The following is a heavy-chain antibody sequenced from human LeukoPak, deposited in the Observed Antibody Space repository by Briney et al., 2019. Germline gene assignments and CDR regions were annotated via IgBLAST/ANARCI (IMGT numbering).Heavy chain of an antibody. D-gene: IGHD6-19*01. CDR3: ARGIAVAGTGNWFDP. CDR2: INHSGST. Sequence: SETLPLTCAVYGGSFSGYYWSWIRQPPGKGLEWIGEINHSGSTNYNPSLKSRVTISVDTSKNQFSLKLSSVTAADTAVYYCARGIAVAGTGNWFDPWGQGTLVTVSS. J-gene: IGHJ5*02. CDR1: GGSFSGYY. V-gene: IGHV4-34*01.